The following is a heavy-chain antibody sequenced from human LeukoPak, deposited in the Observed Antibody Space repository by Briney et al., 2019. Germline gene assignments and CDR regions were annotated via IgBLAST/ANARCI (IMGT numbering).Heavy chain of an antibody. CDR3: ADGDYRGGHNWFDP. J-gene: IGHJ5*02. Sequence: SVKLSCKSSGGTVSIYAISWVRQAPGQGLEWMGGIIPIFGTANYAQKFQGRVTITADESTSTAYMELSSLRSEDTAVYYCADGDYRGGHNWFDPWGQGTLVTVSS. CDR1: GGTVSIYA. CDR2: IIPIFGTA. D-gene: IGHD4-17*01. V-gene: IGHV1-69*13.